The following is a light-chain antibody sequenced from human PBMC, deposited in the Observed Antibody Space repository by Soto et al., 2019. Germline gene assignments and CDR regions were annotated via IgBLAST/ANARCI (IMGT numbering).Light chain of an antibody. CDR3: SSYTGSSFYV. V-gene: IGLV2-14*01. J-gene: IGLJ1*01. CDR2: DVS. Sequence: QSALTQPASVSGSPGQSITISCTGTSSDDGGYNYVSWDQQHPGKAPKLMIYDVSHRPSGVANRLPGSKSGNTDSLTISGVKGEDGAHYYCSSYTGSSFYVFGTGTKVT. CDR1: SSDDGGYNY.